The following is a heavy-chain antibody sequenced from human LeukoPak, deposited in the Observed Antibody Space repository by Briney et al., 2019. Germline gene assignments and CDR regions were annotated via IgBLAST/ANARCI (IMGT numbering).Heavy chain of an antibody. V-gene: IGHV4-34*01. D-gene: IGHD3-3*01. CDR3: ARGHGTISPRGYYYYYMDV. CDR1: GGSFSGYY. Sequence: SGTLSLTCAVYGGSFSGYYWSWIRQPPGKGLEWIGEINHSGSTNYNPSLKSRVTISVDTSKNQFSLKLSSVTAADTAVYYCARGHGTISPRGYYYYYMDVWGKGTTVTVSS. J-gene: IGHJ6*03. CDR2: INHSGST.